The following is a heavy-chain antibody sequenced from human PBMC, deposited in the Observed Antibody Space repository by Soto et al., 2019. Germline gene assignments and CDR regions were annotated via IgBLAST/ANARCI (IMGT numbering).Heavy chain of an antibody. CDR3: ASYRLWSGRYYYGMDV. CDR1: GYTFTGYY. CDR2: INPNSGGT. V-gene: IGHV1-2*02. Sequence: ASVKVSCKASGYTFTGYYMHWVRQAPGQGLEWMGWINPNSGGTNYAQKFQGRVTMTRDTSISTAYMELSRLGSDDTAAYYCASYRLWSGRYYYGMDVWGQATTVTVSS. D-gene: IGHD3-3*01. J-gene: IGHJ6*02.